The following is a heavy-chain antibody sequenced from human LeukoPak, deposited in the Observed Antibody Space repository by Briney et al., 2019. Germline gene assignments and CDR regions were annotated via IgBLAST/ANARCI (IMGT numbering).Heavy chain of an antibody. Sequence: GGSLRLSCAASGFTFSSYSMNWVRQAPGKGLEWVSSISSSSSYIYYADSVKGRFTVSRDNSKNTLYLQKNSLRAEDTAVYYCARGVRIAVAGYIDYWGQGTLVTVSS. CDR2: ISSSSSYI. V-gene: IGHV3-21*06. CDR1: GFTFSSYS. D-gene: IGHD6-19*01. CDR3: ARGVRIAVAGYIDY. J-gene: IGHJ4*02.